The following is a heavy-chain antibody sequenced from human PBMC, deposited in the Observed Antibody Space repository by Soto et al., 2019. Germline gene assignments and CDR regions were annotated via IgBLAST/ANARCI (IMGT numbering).Heavy chain of an antibody. CDR3: AKDGQRYSSGLLDPFDY. Sequence: QVQLVESGGGVVQPGRSLRLSCAASGFTFSSYGMHWVRQAPGKGLEWVAVISYDGSNKYYADSVKGRFTISRDNSKNTLYLQMNSLRAEDTAVYYCAKDGQRYSSGLLDPFDYWGQGTLVTVSS. D-gene: IGHD6-19*01. V-gene: IGHV3-30*18. J-gene: IGHJ4*02. CDR2: ISYDGSNK. CDR1: GFTFSSYG.